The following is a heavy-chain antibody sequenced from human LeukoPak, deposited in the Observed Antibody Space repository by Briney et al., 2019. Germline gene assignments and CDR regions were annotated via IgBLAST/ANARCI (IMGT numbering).Heavy chain of an antibody. CDR1: GFTFDDYA. J-gene: IGHJ5*02. V-gene: IGHV3-9*01. CDR2: ISWNSGSI. D-gene: IGHD3-10*01. CDR3: AKDLTMVRGAGWFDP. Sequence: PGGSLRLSCAASGFTFDDYAMHWVRQAPGKGLEWVSGISWNSGSIGYADSVKGRFTISRDNSKNTLYLQMNSLRAEDTAVYYCAKDLTMVRGAGWFDPWGQGTLVTVSS.